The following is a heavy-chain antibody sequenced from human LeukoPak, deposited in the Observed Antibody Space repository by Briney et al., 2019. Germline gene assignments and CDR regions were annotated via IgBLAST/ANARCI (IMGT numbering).Heavy chain of an antibody. V-gene: IGHV3-21*01. J-gene: IGHJ4*02. D-gene: IGHD5-12*01. CDR2: ISSSSSYI. CDR3: ARDSGYSGYAYY. CDR1: GFTFSGHG. Sequence: PGGSLRLSCAASGFTFSGHGMNWVRQAPGKVLEWVSSISSSSSYIYYADSVKGRFTISRDNAKNSLYLQMNSLRAEDTAVYYCARDSGYSGYAYYWGQGTLVTVSS.